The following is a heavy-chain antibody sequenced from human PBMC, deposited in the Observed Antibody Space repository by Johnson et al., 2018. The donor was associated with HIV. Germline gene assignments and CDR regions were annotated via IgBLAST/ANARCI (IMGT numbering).Heavy chain of an antibody. J-gene: IGHJ3*02. Sequence: EQLVESGGGVVRPGGSLRLSCAASGFTFDDYGMSWVRQAPGKGLEWVSGINWNGGSTGYADSVKGRFTISRDNAKNSLYLQMNSLRVEDTAVYYCARDHGQLWLLPAFDIWGQGTMVTVSS. D-gene: IGHD5-18*01. CDR1: GFTFDDYG. CDR3: ARDHGQLWLLPAFDI. CDR2: INWNGGST. V-gene: IGHV3-20*04.